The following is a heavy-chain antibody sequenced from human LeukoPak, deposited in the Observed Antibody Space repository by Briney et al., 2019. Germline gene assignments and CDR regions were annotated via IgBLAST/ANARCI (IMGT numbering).Heavy chain of an antibody. V-gene: IGHV3-23*01. CDR3: AKDGESGSLFDY. J-gene: IGHJ4*02. D-gene: IGHD1-26*01. CDR1: GFTFSSYG. CDR2: ISGSGAST. Sequence: PGGSLRLSCAASGFTFSSYGMSWARQAPGKGLEWVSTISGSGASTYYADSVKGRFTISRDNSKNTLYLQVNSLRVEDTAVYYCAKDGESGSLFDYWGQGTLVTVSS.